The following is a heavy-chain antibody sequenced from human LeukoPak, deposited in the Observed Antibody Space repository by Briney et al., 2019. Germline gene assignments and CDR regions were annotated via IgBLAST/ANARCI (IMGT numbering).Heavy chain of an antibody. V-gene: IGHV4-59*01. J-gene: IGHJ3*02. Sequence: SETLSLTCTVSGGSISSYYWSWIRQPPGKGLEWIGYIYYSGSTNYNPSLKSRVTISVDTSKNQFSLKLSSVTAADTAVYYCARKRIGRDRAFDIWGQGTMVTVSS. CDR3: ARKRIGRDRAFDI. CDR1: GGSISSYY. CDR2: IYYSGST. D-gene: IGHD5-24*01.